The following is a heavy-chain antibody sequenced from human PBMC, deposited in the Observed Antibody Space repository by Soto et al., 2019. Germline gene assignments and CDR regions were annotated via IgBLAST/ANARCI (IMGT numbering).Heavy chain of an antibody. Sequence: QVQLQESGPGLVKPSQTLSLTCTVSGGSISSGGYYWSWIRQHPGKGLEWIGYIYYSGSTYYNPSLKRRVTISVDTSKNQFSLKLSSVTAADTAVYYCARSRIVVVPAARPRAEYFQHWGQGTLVTVSS. CDR1: GGSISSGGYY. D-gene: IGHD2-2*01. V-gene: IGHV4-31*03. J-gene: IGHJ1*01. CDR3: ARSRIVVVPAARPRAEYFQH. CDR2: IYYSGST.